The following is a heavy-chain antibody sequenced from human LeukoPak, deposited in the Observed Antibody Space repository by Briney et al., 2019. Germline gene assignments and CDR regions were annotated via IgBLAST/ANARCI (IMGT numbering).Heavy chain of an antibody. Sequence: GGSLRLSCAASGFTFSSCNMNWVRQAPGKGLVWVARINSDGRSTSYADSVKGRFTISRDNARKTLYLQMNSLRDEETAVYYCARDQGGATRIDYWGQGTPVTVSS. V-gene: IGHV3-74*01. J-gene: IGHJ4*02. CDR1: GFTFSSCN. CDR3: ARDQGGATRIDY. D-gene: IGHD1-26*01. CDR2: INSDGRST.